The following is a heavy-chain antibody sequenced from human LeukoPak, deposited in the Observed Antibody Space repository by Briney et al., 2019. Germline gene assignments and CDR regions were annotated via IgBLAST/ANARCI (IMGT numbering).Heavy chain of an antibody. CDR3: ATQRGSYLWGTDFDY. CDR2: INPNSGDT. CDR1: GYTFTVYY. V-gene: IGHV1-2*02. J-gene: IGHJ4*02. Sequence: ASVTVSCTASGYTFTVYYMRWVRQAPGQGLEWMGWINPNSGDTKYAQKFQGRVTMTRDTSISTAYMELSRLRSDDTAVYYCATQRGSYLWGTDFDYWGQGTLVTVSS. D-gene: IGHD3-16*01.